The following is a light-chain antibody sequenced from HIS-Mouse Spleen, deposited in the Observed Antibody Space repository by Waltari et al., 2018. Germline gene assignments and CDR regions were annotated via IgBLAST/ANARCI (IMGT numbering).Light chain of an antibody. J-gene: IGKJ3*01. Sequence: DIQMTQSPSTLSASVADSVTITCRASQSISSWLAWYQQKPGKAPKLLIYKASSLESGVPSRFSGSGSGTEFTLTISSLQPDDFATYYCQQYNSYIFTFGPGTKVDIK. CDR1: QSISSW. CDR3: QQYNSYIFT. V-gene: IGKV1-5*03. CDR2: KAS.